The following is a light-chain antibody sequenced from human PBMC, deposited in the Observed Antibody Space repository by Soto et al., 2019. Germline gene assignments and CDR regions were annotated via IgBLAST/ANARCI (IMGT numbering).Light chain of an antibody. J-gene: IGKJ4*01. CDR3: QYLNSHPLS. CDR2: LAS. V-gene: IGKV1-9*01. CDR1: QGISSY. Sequence: IQLTQSPSSLSASVGDRVTITCRASQGISSYLAWYQQKPGKAPKLLIYLASTLQSEVPSRFSGSGSGTDFSLTISSLQPEDVATYYCQYLNSHPLSFGGGTKVEIK.